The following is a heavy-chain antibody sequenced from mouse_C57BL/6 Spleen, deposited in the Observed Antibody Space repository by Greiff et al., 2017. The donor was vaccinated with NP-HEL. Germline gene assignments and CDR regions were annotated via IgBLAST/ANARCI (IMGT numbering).Heavy chain of an antibody. Sequence: QVQLQQSGAELARPGASVKLSCKASGYTFTSYGISWVKQRPGQGLEWIGEIYPRSGNTYYNEKFKGKATLTADKSSSTAYMELRSLTSEDSADYFCARRDGSTHWYFDVWGTGTTVTVSS. V-gene: IGHV1-81*01. CDR1: GYTFTSYG. J-gene: IGHJ1*03. D-gene: IGHD1-1*01. CDR3: ARRDGSTHWYFDV. CDR2: IYPRSGNT.